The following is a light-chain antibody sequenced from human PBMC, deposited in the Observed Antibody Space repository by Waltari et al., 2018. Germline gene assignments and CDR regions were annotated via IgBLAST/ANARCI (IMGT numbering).Light chain of an antibody. CDR2: DVS. CDR1: STAVGGYTY. Sequence: QSALTQPASVSGSPGQSITISCTGTSTAVGGYTYLSWYQQHPGKVPKLLIFDVSNRPSGVSNRFSGSKSGNTASLTISGLQAEDESDYYCCSFTSRSTWVFGGGTKLTVL. CDR3: CSFTSRSTWV. V-gene: IGLV2-14*01. J-gene: IGLJ3*02.